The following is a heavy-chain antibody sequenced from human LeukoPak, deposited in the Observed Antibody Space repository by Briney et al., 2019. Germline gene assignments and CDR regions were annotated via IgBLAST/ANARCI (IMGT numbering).Heavy chain of an antibody. Sequence: SETLSLTCTVSGGSISSYYWSWIRQPPGKGLEGIGYIYYSGSTNYNPSLKSRVTISVDTSKNQFSLKLSSVTAADTAVYYCARDNSYSSSWRGWFDPWGQGTLVTVSS. V-gene: IGHV4-59*01. CDR2: IYYSGST. J-gene: IGHJ5*02. CDR3: ARDNSYSSSWRGWFDP. D-gene: IGHD6-13*01. CDR1: GGSISSYY.